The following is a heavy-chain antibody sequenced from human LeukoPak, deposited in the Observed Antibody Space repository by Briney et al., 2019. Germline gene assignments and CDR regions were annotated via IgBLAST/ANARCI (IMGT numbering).Heavy chain of an antibody. D-gene: IGHD3-16*01. V-gene: IGHV3-21*01. CDR3: ARDLKEGVDY. CDR2: ISSSSSYI. CDR1: GFTFSSYS. J-gene: IGHJ4*02. Sequence: PGGSLRLSCAASGFTFSSYSMDWVRQAPGKGLEWVSSISSSSSYIYYADSVKGRFTISRDNAKNSLYLQMNSLRAEDTAVYYCARDLKEGVDYWGQGTLVTVSS.